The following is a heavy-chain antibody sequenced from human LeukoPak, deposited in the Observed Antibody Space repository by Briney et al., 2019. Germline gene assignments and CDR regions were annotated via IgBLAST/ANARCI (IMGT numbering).Heavy chain of an antibody. V-gene: IGHV4-34*01. CDR3: ARTWGLSN. D-gene: IGHD1-26*01. CDR1: GGSFSGYY. J-gene: IGHJ4*02. CDR2: INHSGST. Sequence: KPSETLSLTCAVYGGSFSGYYWSWIRQPPGKGLEWIGEINHSGSTNYNPSLKSRVTISVDTSKNQFSLKLSSVTAADTAVYYCARTWGLSNWGQGTLVTVSS.